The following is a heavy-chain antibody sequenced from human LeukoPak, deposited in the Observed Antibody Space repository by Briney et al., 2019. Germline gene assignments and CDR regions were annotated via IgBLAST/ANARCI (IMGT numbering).Heavy chain of an antibody. J-gene: IGHJ4*02. CDR1: GGSISSYY. Sequence: SETLSLTCTVSGGSISSYYWSWIRQPPGKGLEWIGYIYYSGSTNYNPSLKSRVTISVDTSKNQFSLKLSSVTAADTAVYYCARPAGSSGYYPFDYWGQGTLVTVSS. CDR3: ARPAGSSGYYPFDY. CDR2: IYYSGST. D-gene: IGHD3-22*01. V-gene: IGHV4-59*01.